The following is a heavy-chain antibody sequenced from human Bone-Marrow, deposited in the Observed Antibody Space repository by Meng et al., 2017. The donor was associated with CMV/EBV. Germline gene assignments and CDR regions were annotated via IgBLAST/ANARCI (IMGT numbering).Heavy chain of an antibody. V-gene: IGHV5-51*01. CDR3: ARQDCSSTSCYYPI. CDR2: IYPGDSDT. J-gene: IGHJ3*02. D-gene: IGHD2-2*01. Sequence: KVSCKGSGYSFTSYWIGWVRQMPGKGLEWMGIIYPGDSDTRYSPSFQGQVTISADKSISTVYLQWSSLKASDTAMYYCARQDCSSTSCYYPIWGQGSMVTVSS. CDR1: GYSFTSYW.